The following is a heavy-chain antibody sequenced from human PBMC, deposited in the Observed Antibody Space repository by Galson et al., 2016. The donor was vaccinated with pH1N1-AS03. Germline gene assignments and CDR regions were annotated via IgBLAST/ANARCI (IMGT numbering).Heavy chain of an antibody. CDR3: ARQRAELGTHDY. Sequence: SETLSLTCGVSSVSLNFFSWSWIRQPPGKGLEFIGEINHSGDAKYNPSLQSRVTISVDKSKNQFSLKVNSVSAADTALYYCARQRAELGTHDYWGQGTLFIVSS. CDR2: INHSGDA. CDR1: SVSLNFFS. J-gene: IGHJ4*02. D-gene: IGHD7-27*01. V-gene: IGHV4-34*01.